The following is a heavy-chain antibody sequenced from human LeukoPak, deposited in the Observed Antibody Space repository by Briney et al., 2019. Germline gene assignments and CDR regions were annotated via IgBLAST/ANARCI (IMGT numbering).Heavy chain of an antibody. D-gene: IGHD5-12*01. J-gene: IGHJ4*02. Sequence: GGSLRLSCAASEFSVGSNYMTWVRQAPGKGLEWVSLIYSGGSTYYADSVKGRFTISRDNAKNSLYLQMNSLRAEDTAVYYCARDRSGYDPYFDYWGQGTLVTVSS. CDR1: EFSVGSNY. V-gene: IGHV3-66*01. CDR2: IYSGGST. CDR3: ARDRSGYDPYFDY.